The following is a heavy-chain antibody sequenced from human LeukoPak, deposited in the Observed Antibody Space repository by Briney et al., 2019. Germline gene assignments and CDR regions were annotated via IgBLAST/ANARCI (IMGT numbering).Heavy chain of an antibody. CDR3: ARDRMPAAFDI. CDR2: INGDGSVT. V-gene: IGHV3-74*01. CDR1: GFTLSNYW. D-gene: IGHD2-2*01. J-gene: IGHJ3*02. Sequence: GGSLRLSCAASGFTLSNYWMHWVRQAPGKGLVWVSHINGDGSVTNCADSVRGRFTISRDNAKNTLYLQMNSLRAEDTAVYYCARDRMPAAFDIWGQGTMVTVSS.